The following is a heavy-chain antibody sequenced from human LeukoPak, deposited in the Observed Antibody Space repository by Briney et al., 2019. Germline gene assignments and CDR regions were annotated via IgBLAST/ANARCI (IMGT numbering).Heavy chain of an antibody. CDR2: ISGVASDI. Sequence: GGSLRLSCAASGFTFSDYYMTGIRQAPGKGLEWVSYISGVASDIYYGDSVKGRFTISRDNAKNSVYLQMNSLRAEDTAVYYCARGGALGMDVWGQGTTVTVSS. CDR1: GFTFSDYY. CDR3: ARGGALGMDV. J-gene: IGHJ6*02. D-gene: IGHD1-26*01. V-gene: IGHV3-11*01.